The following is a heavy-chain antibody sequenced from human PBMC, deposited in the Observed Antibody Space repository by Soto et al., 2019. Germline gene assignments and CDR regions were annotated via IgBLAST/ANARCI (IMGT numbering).Heavy chain of an antibody. CDR3: GRDMAGTIAY. Sequence: SETLSLTCAVYGGSFSGYYWSWIRQPPGKGLEWIGEINHSGSTNYNPSLKSRVTISVDTSKNQFSLKLSSVTAADTAVYYCGRDMAGTIAYWGQGTLVTVPS. J-gene: IGHJ4*02. CDR1: GGSFSGYY. V-gene: IGHV4-34*01. D-gene: IGHD6-19*01. CDR2: INHSGST.